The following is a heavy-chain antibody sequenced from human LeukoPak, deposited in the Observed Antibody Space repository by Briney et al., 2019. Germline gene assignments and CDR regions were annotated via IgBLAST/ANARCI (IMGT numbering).Heavy chain of an antibody. CDR1: RFTFSDYY. Sequence: GGSLRLSCAASRFTFSDYYMSWIRQAPGKGLEWVSYISGTGSTIYYADSVRGRFTISRDNAKNSLYLQMNSLRAEDTAVYYCARDRMGDCSGGSCYNGFDYWGQGTLVTVSS. D-gene: IGHD2-15*01. V-gene: IGHV3-11*04. CDR3: ARDRMGDCSGGSCYNGFDY. J-gene: IGHJ4*02. CDR2: ISGTGSTI.